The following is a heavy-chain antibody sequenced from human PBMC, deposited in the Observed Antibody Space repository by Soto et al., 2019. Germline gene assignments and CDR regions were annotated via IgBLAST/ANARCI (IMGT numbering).Heavy chain of an antibody. CDR2: IYYTGST. Sequence: QVQLQESGPGLVKPSETLSLTCTVSGGSISSYYWSWIRQPPGKGLEWIGYIYYTGSTDHDPSLKSRVTISLDTSKNQVSLQLTSVTAADTAVYYCAAAPRYWGQGVLVTVSS. J-gene: IGHJ4*02. V-gene: IGHV4-59*01. CDR3: AAAPRY. D-gene: IGHD2-15*01. CDR1: GGSISSYY.